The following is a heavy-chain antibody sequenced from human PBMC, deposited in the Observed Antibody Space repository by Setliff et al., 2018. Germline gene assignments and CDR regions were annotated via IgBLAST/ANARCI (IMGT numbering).Heavy chain of an antibody. V-gene: IGHV1-8*02. CDR3: ARDEAPRYYYDSSGSSLDY. J-gene: IGHJ4*02. D-gene: IGHD3-22*01. Sequence: ASVKVSCKAPGYTFTSYYMHWVRQAPGQGLEWMGWMNPNSGNTGYAQKFQGRVTMTRNTSISTAYMELSSLRSDDTAVYYCARDEAPRYYYDSSGSSLDYWGQGTLVTVSS. CDR2: MNPNSGNT. CDR1: GYTFTSYY.